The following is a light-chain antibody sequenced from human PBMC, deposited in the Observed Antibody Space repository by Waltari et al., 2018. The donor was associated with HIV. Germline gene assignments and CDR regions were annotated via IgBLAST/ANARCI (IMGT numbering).Light chain of an antibody. J-gene: IGKJ4*01. V-gene: IGKV3-11*01. CDR1: QSVGYF. CDR3: QQRINWPLT. CDR2: AVS. Sequence: EIVLTQSPVTLSLSPGERADLSCRASQSVGYFLAWYQQKPGQAPRLLIYAVSKRAAGTPARFSGSGSKTNFTLTISALEHEDFVVYYCQQRINWPLTFGGGTRVEI.